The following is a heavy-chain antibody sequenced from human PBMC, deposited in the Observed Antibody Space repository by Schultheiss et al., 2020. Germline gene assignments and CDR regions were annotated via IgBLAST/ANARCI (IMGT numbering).Heavy chain of an antibody. V-gene: IGHV4-4*07. CDR3: ARGTEIVVVPDAFDI. J-gene: IGHJ3*02. CDR2: IYTSGST. CDR1: GGSISSYY. D-gene: IGHD3-22*01. Sequence: SQTLSLTCTVSGGSISSYYWSWIRQPAGKGLEWIGRIYTSGSTNYNPSLKSRVTISVDTSKNQFSLKLSSVTAADTAVYYCARGTEIVVVPDAFDIWGQGTMVTVSS.